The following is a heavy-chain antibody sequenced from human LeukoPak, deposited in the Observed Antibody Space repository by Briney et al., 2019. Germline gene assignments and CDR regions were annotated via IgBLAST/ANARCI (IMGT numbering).Heavy chain of an antibody. CDR1: GFTFSDYY. J-gene: IGHJ4*02. Sequence: GGSLRLSCAASGFTFSDYYMSWIRQAPGKGLEWVSSISSSSSYIYYADSVKGRFTISRDNAKNSLYLQMNSLRAEDTAVYYCAREDSSGWYQKDSESDEGPFDYWGQGTLVTVSS. V-gene: IGHV3-11*06. CDR2: ISSSSSYI. D-gene: IGHD6-19*01. CDR3: AREDSSGWYQKDSESDEGPFDY.